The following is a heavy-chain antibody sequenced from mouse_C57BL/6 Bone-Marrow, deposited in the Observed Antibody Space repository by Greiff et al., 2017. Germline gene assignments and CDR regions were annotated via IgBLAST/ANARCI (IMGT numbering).Heavy chain of an antibody. CDR3: ARRNRGYYCDY. CDR1: GFTFSSYG. CDR2: ISSGGSYT. Sequence: EVMLVESGGDLVKPGGSLKLSCAASGFTFSSYGMSWVRQTPDKRLEWVATISSGGSYTYYPDSVKGRFTISRDNAKNTLYLQMSSLKSEDTAMYYCARRNRGYYCDYWGQGTTRTVSS. V-gene: IGHV5-6*02. J-gene: IGHJ2*01.